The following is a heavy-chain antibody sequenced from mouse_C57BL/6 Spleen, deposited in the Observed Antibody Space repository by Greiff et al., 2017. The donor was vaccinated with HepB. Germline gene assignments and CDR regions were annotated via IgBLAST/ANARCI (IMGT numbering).Heavy chain of an antibody. V-gene: IGHV1-5*01. CDR2: IYPGNSDT. CDR1: GYTFTSYW. Sequence: EVQLQQSGTVLARPGASVKMSCKTSGYTFTSYWMHWVKQRTGQGLEWIGAIYPGNSDTSYNQKFKGKAKLTAVKSASTAYMELSSLTNEDAAVYYCTTPPYGNYWYFDVWGTGPTVTVSS. J-gene: IGHJ1*03. D-gene: IGHD2-1*01. CDR3: TTPPYGNYWYFDV.